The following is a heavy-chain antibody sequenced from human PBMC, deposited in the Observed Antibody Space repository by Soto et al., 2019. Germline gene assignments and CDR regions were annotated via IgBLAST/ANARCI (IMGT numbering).Heavy chain of an antibody. CDR1: GFTFSNYW. Sequence: VQLVESGGALVQPGGSLRLSCATSGFTFSNYWMTWVRQAPGKGLEWVANIKQDGSEKYFVDSVKGRFTISRDNANNSLYLQMNNLRAEDTAVYYCVRDGSGGGWFRPDYWGQGTLITVSS. V-gene: IGHV3-7*05. J-gene: IGHJ4*02. CDR3: VRDGSGGGWFRPDY. CDR2: IKQDGSEK. D-gene: IGHD2-15*01.